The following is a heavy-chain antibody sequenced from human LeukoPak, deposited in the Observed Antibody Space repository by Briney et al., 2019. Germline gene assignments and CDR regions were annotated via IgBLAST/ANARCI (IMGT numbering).Heavy chain of an antibody. J-gene: IGHJ4*02. D-gene: IGHD5-18*01. CDR2: INPNSGGT. Sequence: ASVKVSCKASGYTFTGYYMHWVRQAPGQGLEWMGWINPNSGGTNYAQKFQGRVTMTRDTSISTAYMELSRLRSDDTAVYYCARVRGTVDTAMVNYFDYWGQGTLVTVSS. V-gene: IGHV1-2*02. CDR1: GYTFTGYY. CDR3: ARVRGTVDTAMVNYFDY.